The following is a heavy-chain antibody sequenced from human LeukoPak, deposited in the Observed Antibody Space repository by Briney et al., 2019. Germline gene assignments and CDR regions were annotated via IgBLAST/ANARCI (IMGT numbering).Heavy chain of an antibody. Sequence: SETLSLTCAVYGGSFSGYYWSWIRQPPGKGLEWIGEINHSGSTNYNPSLKSRVTISVDTSKSQFSLKLSSVTAADTAVYYCARDHGGYLYYFDYWGQGTLVTVSS. CDR1: GGSFSGYY. CDR2: INHSGST. CDR3: ARDHGGYLYYFDY. V-gene: IGHV4-34*01. D-gene: IGHD4-23*01. J-gene: IGHJ4*02.